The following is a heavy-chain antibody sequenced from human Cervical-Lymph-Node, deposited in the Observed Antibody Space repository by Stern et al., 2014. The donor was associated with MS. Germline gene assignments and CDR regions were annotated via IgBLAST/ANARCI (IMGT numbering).Heavy chain of an antibody. Sequence: VQLVVSGGGLVKPGGSLRLSCATSGFTFSDYYMTWIRQAPGKGLEWLSYISRRGRTIYYADSVRGRFTISRDDAKNSLYLQMNSLGAEDTAVYYCATLSYDAFDTWGQGTKVTVSS. J-gene: IGHJ3*02. D-gene: IGHD3-16*01. CDR2: ISRRGRTI. CDR1: GFTFSDYY. V-gene: IGHV3-11*01. CDR3: ATLSYDAFDT.